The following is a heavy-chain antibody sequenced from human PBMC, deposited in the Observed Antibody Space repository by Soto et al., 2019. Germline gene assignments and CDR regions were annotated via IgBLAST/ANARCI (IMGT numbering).Heavy chain of an antibody. CDR2: INAGNGNT. J-gene: IGHJ6*03. D-gene: IGHD1-7*01. CDR3: ARVRQYGYWNYVGYYYYYMDV. Sequence: GASVKVSCKASGYTFTSYAMHWVRQAPGQRLEWMGWINAGNGNTKYSQKFQGRVTITRDTSASTAYMELSSLRSEDTAVYYCARVRQYGYWNYVGYYYYYMDVWGKRTKVTVS. V-gene: IGHV1-3*01. CDR1: GYTFTSYA.